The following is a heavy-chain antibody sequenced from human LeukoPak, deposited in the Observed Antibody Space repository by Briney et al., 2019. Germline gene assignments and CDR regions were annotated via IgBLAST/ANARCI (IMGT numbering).Heavy chain of an antibody. CDR1: GFTFSSYS. CDR2: ISSTSTYI. Sequence: PGGSLRLSCAASGFTFSSYSMNWVRQTPGKGLEWVSSISSTSTYIYYADSVKGRLTISRDNAKNSLYLQMNSLRAEDTAVYYCAREPTPMILWGQGTLVTVSS. D-gene: IGHD5-18*01. V-gene: IGHV3-21*01. CDR3: AREPTPMIL. J-gene: IGHJ4*02.